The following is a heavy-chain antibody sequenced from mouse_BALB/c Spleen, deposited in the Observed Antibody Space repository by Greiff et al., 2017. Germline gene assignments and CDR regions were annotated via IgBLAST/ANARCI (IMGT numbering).Heavy chain of an antibody. Sequence: EVQRVESGPELVKPGASVKISCKASGYSFTGYFMNWVMQSHGKSLEWIGRINPYNGDTFYNQKFKGKATLTVDKSSSTAHMELRSLASEDSAVYYCARDGNYNYAMDYWGQGTSVTVSS. CDR3: ARDGNYNYAMDY. V-gene: IGHV1-20*02. CDR1: GYSFTGYF. D-gene: IGHD2-1*01. J-gene: IGHJ4*01. CDR2: INPYNGDT.